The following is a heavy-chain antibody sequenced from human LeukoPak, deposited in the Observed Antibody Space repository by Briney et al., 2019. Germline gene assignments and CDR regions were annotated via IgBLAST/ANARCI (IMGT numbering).Heavy chain of an antibody. J-gene: IGHJ4*02. CDR2: IEQDASEE. D-gene: IGHD1-26*01. Sequence: PGGSLRLSYAASGFTFAGYWISWVRQAPGKGLEWVANIEQDASEEYYVDSVKGRFTISRDNAKNSLYLQMNSLRAEDTAVYYCVRDRGRASVDYWGQGTLVTVSS. V-gene: IGHV3-7*01. CDR3: VRDRGRASVDY. CDR1: GFTFAGYW.